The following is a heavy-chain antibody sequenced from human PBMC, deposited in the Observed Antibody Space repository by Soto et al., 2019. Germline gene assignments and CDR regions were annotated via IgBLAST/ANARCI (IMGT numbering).Heavy chain of an antibody. D-gene: IGHD2-15*01. CDR1: GYKFTTYF. CDR3: ASAGPAGLGYCSGGSCGSFDY. Sequence: ASVKVSCKASGYKFTTYFIHWVRQAPGQGLEWMGMIHPSGGSTSYAQKFQGRVTMTRDTSTSTVYMELSSLRSEDTAVYYCASAGPAGLGYCSGGSCGSFDYWGQ. J-gene: IGHJ4*03. V-gene: IGHV1-46*01. CDR2: IHPSGGST.